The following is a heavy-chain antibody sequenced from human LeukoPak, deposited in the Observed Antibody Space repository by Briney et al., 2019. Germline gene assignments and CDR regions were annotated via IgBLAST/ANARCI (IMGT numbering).Heavy chain of an antibody. CDR2: IKEDGSEK. D-gene: IGHD6-19*01. CDR1: GFTFSSYW. V-gene: IGHV3-7*03. Sequence: GGSLRLSCAASGFTFSSYWMTWVRQAPGKGLEWVANIKEDGSEKHYVDSVKGRFTISRDNGKNSLYLQMNSLRAEDTALYYCARVSEISVAAYFDYWGQGTRVTVSS. CDR3: ARVSEISVAAYFDY. J-gene: IGHJ4*02.